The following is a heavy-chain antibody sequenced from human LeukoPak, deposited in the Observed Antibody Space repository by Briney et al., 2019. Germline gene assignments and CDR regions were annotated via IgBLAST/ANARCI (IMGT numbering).Heavy chain of an antibody. CDR2: ISYDGSNK. D-gene: IGHD6-6*01. CDR1: GFTFSSYA. Sequence: GRSLRLSCAASGFTFSSYAMHWVRQAPGKGLEWVAVISYDGSNKYYADSVRGRFTISRDNSKNTLYLQMNGLRAEDTAVYYCARAQRSSSSNYYYGMDVWGQGTTVTVSS. J-gene: IGHJ6*02. V-gene: IGHV3-30-3*01. CDR3: ARAQRSSSSNYYYGMDV.